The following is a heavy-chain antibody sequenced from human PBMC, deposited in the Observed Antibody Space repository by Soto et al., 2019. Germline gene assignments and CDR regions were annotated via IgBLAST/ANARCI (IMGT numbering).Heavy chain of an antibody. D-gene: IGHD6-13*01. V-gene: IGHV1-3*01. CDR3: ARGAAAAVFDY. J-gene: IGHJ4*02. CDR2: INAGNGNT. Sequence: ASFKFSCNSPGYTLSGYGMHWVRQAPGQRLEWMGWINAGNGNTKSSQKFQRRVTITRDTSASTAYMELSSLRSEDTAVYYCARGAAAAVFDYWGQGTLVTVSS. CDR1: GYTLSGYG.